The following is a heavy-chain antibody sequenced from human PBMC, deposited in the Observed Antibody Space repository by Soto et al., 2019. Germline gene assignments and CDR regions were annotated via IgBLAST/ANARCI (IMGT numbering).Heavy chain of an antibody. J-gene: IGHJ4*02. V-gene: IGHV1-69*04. CDR3: ARDYGDFVHFDY. D-gene: IGHD4-17*01. CDR1: GGTFSSYT. CDR2: IIPILGIA. Sequence: SVKVSCKASGGTFSSYTISWVRQAPGQGLEWMGRIIPILGIANYAQKFQGRVTITADKSTSTAYMELSSLRSEDTAVYYCARDYGDFVHFDYWGQGTLVTVSS.